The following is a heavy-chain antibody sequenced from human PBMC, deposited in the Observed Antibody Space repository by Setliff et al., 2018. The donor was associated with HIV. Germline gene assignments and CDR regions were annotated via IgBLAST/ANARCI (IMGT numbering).Heavy chain of an antibody. CDR2: IYPGDSDT. J-gene: IGHJ4*02. CDR3: ARAPQTSSNWRIWDY. D-gene: IGHD6-13*01. Sequence: GESLKISCKGSGYSFTTYWIGWVRQMPGKGLEWMGIIYPGDSDTRYSPSFKGQVTISADKSINTAYLQWSGLRASDTAMYYCARAPQTSSNWRIWDYWGQGTLVTVSS. V-gene: IGHV5-51*01. CDR1: GYSFTTYW.